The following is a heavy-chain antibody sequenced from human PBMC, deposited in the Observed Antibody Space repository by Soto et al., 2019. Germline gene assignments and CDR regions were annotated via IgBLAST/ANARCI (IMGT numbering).Heavy chain of an antibody. D-gene: IGHD3-22*01. J-gene: IGHJ4*02. CDR1: GGSFSGYY. Sequence: SETLSLTCAVYGGSFSGYYWSWIRQPPGKGLEWIGEINHSGSTNYNPSLKSRVTISVDTSKNQFSLKLSSVTAADTAVYYCARARIVVVSRRRYFDYWGQGTLVTVSS. CDR2: INHSGST. V-gene: IGHV4-34*01. CDR3: ARARIVVVSRRRYFDY.